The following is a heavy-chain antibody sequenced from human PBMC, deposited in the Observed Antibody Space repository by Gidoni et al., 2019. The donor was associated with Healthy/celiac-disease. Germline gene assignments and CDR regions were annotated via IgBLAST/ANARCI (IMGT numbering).Heavy chain of an antibody. D-gene: IGHD6-6*01. CDR2: ISGSGGST. Sequence: EVQLLESGGGLVQPGGSLRLSCSASGFTFSSYAMSWVRQAPGKGLEWVSAISGSGGSTYYADSVKGRFTISRDNSKNTLYLQMNSLRAEDTAVYYCAKDVTYSSSEGWFDPWGQGTLVTVSS. V-gene: IGHV3-23*01. J-gene: IGHJ5*02. CDR3: AKDVTYSSSEGWFDP. CDR1: GFTFSSYA.